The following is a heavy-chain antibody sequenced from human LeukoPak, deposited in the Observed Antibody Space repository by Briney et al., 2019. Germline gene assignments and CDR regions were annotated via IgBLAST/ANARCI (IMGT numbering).Heavy chain of an antibody. CDR1: GGTFSSYA. D-gene: IGHD6-6*01. V-gene: IGHV1-69*05. Sequence: RASVKVSCKASGGTFSSYAISWVRQAPGQGLEWMGGIIPIFGTADYAQKFQGRVTITTDGSTSTAYMELSSLRSEDTAVYYCARTFVSSAHYYFDYWGQGTLVTVSS. J-gene: IGHJ4*02. CDR3: ARTFVSSAHYYFDY. CDR2: IIPIFGTA.